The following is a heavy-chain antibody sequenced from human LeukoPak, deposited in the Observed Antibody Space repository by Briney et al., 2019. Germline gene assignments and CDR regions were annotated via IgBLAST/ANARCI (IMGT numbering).Heavy chain of an antibody. J-gene: IGHJ4*02. CDR2: IYYSGST. D-gene: IGHD6-13*01. CDR3: ARDSGIAAAGTKGLDY. CDR1: GGSFSGYY. Sequence: SETLSLTCAVYGGSFSGYYWSWIRQPPGKGLEWIGYIYYSGSTNYNPSLKSRVTISVDTSKNQFSLKLSSVTAADTAVYYCARDSGIAAAGTKGLDYWGQGTLVTVSS. V-gene: IGHV4-59*01.